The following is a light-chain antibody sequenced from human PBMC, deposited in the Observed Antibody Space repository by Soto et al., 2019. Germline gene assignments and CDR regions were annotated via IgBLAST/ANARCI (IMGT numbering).Light chain of an antibody. CDR2: GAS. CDR1: QSVSSN. J-gene: IGKJ1*01. Sequence: EIVSTQSPGTVSLCPGERATLPCRASQSVSSNLAWYQQKPGQAPRLLMNGASTRATGIPARFSGSGSGTEFTLTISSLQSEDFALYYCQQYNNLPRTFDQGTKVDIK. V-gene: IGKV3-15*01. CDR3: QQYNNLPRT.